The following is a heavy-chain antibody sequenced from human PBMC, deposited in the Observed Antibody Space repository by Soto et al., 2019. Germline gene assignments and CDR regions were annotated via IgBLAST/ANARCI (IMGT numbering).Heavy chain of an antibody. CDR3: AKVDHYDSVTFYVGFGALSV. CDR1: GFTFSNFA. CDR2: ISDSGTTI. J-gene: IGHJ3*01. D-gene: IGHD3-22*01. V-gene: IGHV3-23*01. Sequence: EEQLLESGGGLVQPGGSLRVSCTASGFTFSNFAMSWVRQAPGKGLEWVSAISDSGTTIHYADSVKGRFTITRENSKTTLDLQMNSLRREDTCMYYCAKVDHYDSVTFYVGFGALSVWGQGTMVTVSS.